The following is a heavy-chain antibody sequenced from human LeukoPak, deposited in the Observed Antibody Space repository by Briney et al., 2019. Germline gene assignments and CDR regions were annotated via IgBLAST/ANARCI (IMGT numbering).Heavy chain of an antibody. CDR2: INHSGST. V-gene: IGHV4-34*01. J-gene: IGHJ4*02. Sequence: SETLSLTCAVYGGSFSGYYWSWIRQPPGKGLEWIGEINHSGSTNYNPSLKSRVTISVDMSKNQISLRLSSVTAADTAVYYCASGDSSGYYDYWGQGTLVTVSS. CDR3: ASGDSSGYYDY. CDR1: GGSFSGYY. D-gene: IGHD3-22*01.